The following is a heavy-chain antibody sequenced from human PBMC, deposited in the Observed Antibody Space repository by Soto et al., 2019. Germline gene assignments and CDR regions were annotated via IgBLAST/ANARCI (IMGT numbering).Heavy chain of an antibody. CDR3: AKAAYSWTYFAGS. D-gene: IGHD1-26*01. CDR1: GFTFSSYA. V-gene: IGHV3-23*01. Sequence: EVQLLEAGGGLVQPGGSLRLSCAASGFTFSSYAMSWVRQAPGKGLEWVSAISASGASPYYADSVKGRFTISRDNSKNTVLLQMNGLRAEDTAVYYCAKAAYSWTYFAGSWGQGTLVTVSS. J-gene: IGHJ5*02. CDR2: ISASGASP.